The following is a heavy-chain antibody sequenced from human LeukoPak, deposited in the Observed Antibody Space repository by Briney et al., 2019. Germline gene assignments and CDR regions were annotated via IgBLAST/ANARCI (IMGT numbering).Heavy chain of an antibody. Sequence: GGSLRLSCAASGFTFSSYSMNWVRQAPGKGLEWVSYISSCSSTIYYADSVKGRFTISRDNAKNSLYLQMNSLRAEDTAVYYCARGLVRGADYWGQGTLVTVSS. CDR1: GFTFSSYS. CDR3: ARGLVRGADY. D-gene: IGHD3-10*01. J-gene: IGHJ4*02. V-gene: IGHV3-48*04. CDR2: ISSCSSTI.